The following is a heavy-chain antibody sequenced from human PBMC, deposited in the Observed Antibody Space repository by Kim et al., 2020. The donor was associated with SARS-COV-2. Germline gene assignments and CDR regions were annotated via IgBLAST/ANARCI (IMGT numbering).Heavy chain of an antibody. CDR3: ARDRELLWFGGATDP. J-gene: IGHJ5*02. D-gene: IGHD3-10*01. V-gene: IGHV4-38-2*02. Sequence: SETLSLTCTVSGYSISSGYYWGWIRQPPGKGLEWIGSIYHSGSTYYNPSLKSRVTISVDTSKNQFSLKLSSVTAADTAVYYCARDRELLWFGGATDPWGQGTLVTVSS. CDR1: GYSISSGYY. CDR2: IYHSGST.